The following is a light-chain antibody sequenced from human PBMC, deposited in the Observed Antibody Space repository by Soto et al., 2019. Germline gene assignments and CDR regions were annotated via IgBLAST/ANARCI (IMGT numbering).Light chain of an antibody. CDR1: SSDVGGYNY. J-gene: IGLJ1*01. CDR2: DVS. V-gene: IGLV2-14*01. Sequence: HSELTKPASGSGFPGQSITISCTRTSSDVGGYNYVSWYQQHPGKAPKLMIYDVSNRPSGVSNRFPGSKSGNTASLTISWLQAEDEADYYCISYTSSSTLYVFGTGTKVT. CDR3: ISYTSSSTLYV.